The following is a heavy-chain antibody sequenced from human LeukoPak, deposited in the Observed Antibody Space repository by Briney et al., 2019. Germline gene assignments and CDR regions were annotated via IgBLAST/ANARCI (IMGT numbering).Heavy chain of an antibody. CDR2: FIHSGSI. D-gene: IGHD6-19*01. CDR3: ARVEQLQEVVDAFDI. V-gene: IGHV4-34*12. J-gene: IGHJ3*02. Sequence: PSETLSLTCGVSGGSFSGYYWSWIRQSPGKGLEWIGEFIHSGSINYNPSLKSRVTISLDTSTNHFSPKLSSVTAADTAVYYCARVEQLQEVVDAFDIWGQGTMVTVSS. CDR1: GGSFSGYY.